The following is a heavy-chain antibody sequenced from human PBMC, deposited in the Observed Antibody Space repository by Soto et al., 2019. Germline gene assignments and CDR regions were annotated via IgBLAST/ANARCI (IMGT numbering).Heavy chain of an antibody. CDR3: ARGQSGYSYAAAVDY. Sequence: GASVKVSCKASGGTFSSHAISWVRQAPGQGLGWMGGIIPIFGTANYAQKFQGRVTITADESTSTAYMELSSLRSEDTAVYYCARGQSGYSYAAAVDYWGQGTLVTAPQ. D-gene: IGHD5-18*01. CDR2: IIPIFGTA. V-gene: IGHV1-69*13. CDR1: GGTFSSHA. J-gene: IGHJ4*02.